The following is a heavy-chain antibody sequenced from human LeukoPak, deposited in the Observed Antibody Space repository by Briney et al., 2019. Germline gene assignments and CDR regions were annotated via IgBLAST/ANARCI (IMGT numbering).Heavy chain of an antibody. V-gene: IGHV1-2*04. Sequence: ASVKVSCKASGFTFTGYYMHWVRQAPGQGLEWMGWINLNSGGTNYAQKFQGWVTMTGDTSISTAYMELSSLRSEDTAVYYCARSLRGWYKDYWGQGTLVTVSS. D-gene: IGHD6-19*01. CDR3: ARSLRGWYKDY. CDR2: INLNSGGT. CDR1: GFTFTGYY. J-gene: IGHJ4*02.